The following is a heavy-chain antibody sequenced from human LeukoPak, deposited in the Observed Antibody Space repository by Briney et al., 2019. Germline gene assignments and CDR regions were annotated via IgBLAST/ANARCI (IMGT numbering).Heavy chain of an antibody. CDR3: TRTWGGFDI. V-gene: IGHV3-66*01. D-gene: IGHD3-16*01. J-gene: IGHJ3*02. CDR1: EFTVSNNY. CDR2: IYSGGST. Sequence: GGSLRLSCAASEFTVSNNYMSWVRQAPGKGLEWVSVIYSGGSTYSADSVKGRFTISRDNAKNTLYLQMNSLRAEDTAVYYCTRTWGGFDIWGQGTMVTVSS.